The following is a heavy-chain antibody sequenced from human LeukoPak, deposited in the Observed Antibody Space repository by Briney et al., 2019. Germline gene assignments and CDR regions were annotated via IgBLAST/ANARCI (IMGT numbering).Heavy chain of an antibody. V-gene: IGHV3-7*03. CDR1: GFTFSSYW. J-gene: IGHJ6*02. CDR2: IKQDGSEK. Sequence: GGSLRLSCAASGFTFSSYWMSWVRQAPGKGLEWVANIKQDGSEKYYVDSVKGRFTISRDNSKNTLYVQVNSLRAEDTAVYYCAKVSRTSYYDFWSGYYYSGLFYGMDVWGQGTTVTVSS. CDR3: AKVSRTSYYDFWSGYYYSGLFYGMDV. D-gene: IGHD3-3*01.